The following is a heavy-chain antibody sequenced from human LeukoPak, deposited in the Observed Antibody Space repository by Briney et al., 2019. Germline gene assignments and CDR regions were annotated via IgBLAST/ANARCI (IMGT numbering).Heavy chain of an antibody. V-gene: IGHV3-74*01. J-gene: IGHJ4*02. CDR2: ISSDGGSV. CDR3: ARYSSSWHANDY. D-gene: IGHD6-13*01. Sequence: GGSLRLSCAASGFTFSTYWMHWVRQAPGKGLVWVLRISSDGGSVSYANSVRGRFTIPRDNAKNTMYLQMNGLRAEDTAVYFCARYSSSWHANDYWGQGTLVTVSS. CDR1: GFTFSTYW.